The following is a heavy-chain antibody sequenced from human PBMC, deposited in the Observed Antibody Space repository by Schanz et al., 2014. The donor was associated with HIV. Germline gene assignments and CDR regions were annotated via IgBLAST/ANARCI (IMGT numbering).Heavy chain of an antibody. J-gene: IGHJ6*02. D-gene: IGHD4-17*01. V-gene: IGHV1-69*13. Sequence: QVHLVQSGAEVKKSGASVKVSCKASGYSFSSYGLSWVRQAPGQGLEWVGGIIPIYGAAHYAQKLQGRVSINADDATNTAYLELSRLSSDDTAVYYCARGDLSGDYEGEVDYYYLMDVWGQGTTVSVSS. CDR1: GYSFSSYG. CDR2: IIPIYGAA. CDR3: ARGDLSGDYEGEVDYYYLMDV.